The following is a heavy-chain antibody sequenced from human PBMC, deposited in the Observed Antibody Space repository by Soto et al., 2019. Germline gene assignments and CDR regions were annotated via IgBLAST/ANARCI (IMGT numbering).Heavy chain of an antibody. CDR1: GGSISSSNW. CDR2: IYHSGTA. V-gene: IGHV4-4*02. D-gene: IGHD3-10*01. CDR3: AKGIAGGSAFDI. Sequence: QVQLQESGPGLVKPSGTLSLTCAVSGGSISSSNWWNWLRQPPGKGLGWIGEIYHSGTANYSPSLKIRVIISIDKSKNKFPLKLNSVAGADTAMYVCAKGIAGGSAFDIWGQGTMVTVSS. J-gene: IGHJ3*02.